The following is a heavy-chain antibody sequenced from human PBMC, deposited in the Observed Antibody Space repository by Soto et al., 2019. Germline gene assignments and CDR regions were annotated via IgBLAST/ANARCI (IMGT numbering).Heavy chain of an antibody. D-gene: IGHD3-22*01. V-gene: IGHV1-24*01. Sequence: ASVKVSCKVSGYTLTELSMHWVRQAPGKGLEWMGGFDPEDGETIYAQKFQGRVTMTEDTSTDTAYMELSSLRSEDTAVYCCATVDYDSSGYSPLFDYWGQGTLVTVSS. CDR1: GYTLTELS. CDR2: FDPEDGET. J-gene: IGHJ4*02. CDR3: ATVDYDSSGYSPLFDY.